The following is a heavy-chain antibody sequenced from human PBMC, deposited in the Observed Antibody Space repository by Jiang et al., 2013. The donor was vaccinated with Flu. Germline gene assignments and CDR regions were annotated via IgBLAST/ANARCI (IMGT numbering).Heavy chain of an antibody. V-gene: IGHV1-69*06. D-gene: IGHD4-11*01. Sequence: QLVESGAEVKKPGSSVKVSCKASGGTFSSYAISWVRQAPGQGLEWMGGIIPIFGTANYAQKFQGRVTITADKSTSTAYMELSSLRSEDTAVYYCARAGYSNPRGSYGMDVWGQGTTVTVSS. CDR1: GGTFSSYA. J-gene: IGHJ6*02. CDR3: ARAGYSNPRGSYGMDV. CDR2: IIPIFGTA.